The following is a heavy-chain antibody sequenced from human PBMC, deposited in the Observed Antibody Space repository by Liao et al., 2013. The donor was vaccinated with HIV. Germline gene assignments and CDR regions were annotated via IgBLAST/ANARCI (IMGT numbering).Heavy chain of an antibody. CDR2: IYTSGST. D-gene: IGHD7-27*01. CDR1: GGSINSSSYY. J-gene: IGHJ3*02. CDR3: ARVGRGELGILDI. Sequence: QLQLQESGPGLVKPSETLSLTCTVSGGSINSSSYYWNWIRQPAGKGLEWIGRIYTSGSTNYNPSLKSRVTMSVDTSKNQFSLKLSSVTAADTAVYYCARVGRGELGILDIWGQGTMVTVSS. V-gene: IGHV4-61*02.